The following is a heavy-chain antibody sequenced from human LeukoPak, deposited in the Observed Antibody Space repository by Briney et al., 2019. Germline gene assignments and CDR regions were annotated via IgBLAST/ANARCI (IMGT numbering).Heavy chain of an antibody. CDR2: IYYSGST. Sequence: SETLSLTCTVSGGSISSYYWSWIRQPPGKGLEWIGYIYYSGSTNYNPSLKSRVTISVDTSKNQFSLKLSSVTAADTAAYYCARKLGIAAAVNYFDYWGQGTLVTVSS. V-gene: IGHV4-59*08. CDR1: GGSISSYY. CDR3: ARKLGIAAAVNYFDY. J-gene: IGHJ4*02. D-gene: IGHD6-13*01.